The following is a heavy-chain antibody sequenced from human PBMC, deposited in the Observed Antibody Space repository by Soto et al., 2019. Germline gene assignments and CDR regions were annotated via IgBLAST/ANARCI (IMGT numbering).Heavy chain of an antibody. D-gene: IGHD5-12*01. CDR1: GYTFTKYG. Sequence: SVKVSCKASGYTFTKYGISWVRLAPGQGLEWMGWISGYNGNTNYAQKHQGRITMTTDTSTSTAYMELRSLRSDDTAVYYCARLDGGYVGWFDPWGQGTLVTVSS. V-gene: IGHV1-18*01. CDR2: ISGYNGNT. CDR3: ARLDGGYVGWFDP. J-gene: IGHJ5*02.